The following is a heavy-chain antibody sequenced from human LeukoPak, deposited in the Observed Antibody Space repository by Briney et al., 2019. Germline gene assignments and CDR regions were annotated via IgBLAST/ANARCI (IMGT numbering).Heavy chain of an antibody. CDR1: GFSFNNFA. CDR2: ISSSSSYI. Sequence: GGSLRLSCTASGFSFNNFAMTWVRQAPGKGLEWVSSISSSSSYIYYADSVKGRFTISRDNAKNSLYLQMNSLRAEDTAVYYCAGGSGTLDAFDIWGQGTMVTVSS. CDR3: AGGSGTLDAFDI. D-gene: IGHD1-26*01. J-gene: IGHJ3*02. V-gene: IGHV3-21*01.